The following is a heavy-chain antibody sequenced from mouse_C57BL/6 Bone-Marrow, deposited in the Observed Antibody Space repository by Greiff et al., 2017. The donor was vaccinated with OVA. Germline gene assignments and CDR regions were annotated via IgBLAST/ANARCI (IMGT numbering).Heavy chain of an antibody. Sequence: EVKLVESGGGLVKPGGSLKLSCAASGFTFSDYGMHWVRQAPEKGLEWVAYISSGSSTIYYADTVKGRFTISRDNAKNTLFLQMTSLRSEDTAMYYCARGNTVASYAMDYWGQGTSVTVSS. CDR1: GFTFSDYG. CDR2: ISSGSSTI. CDR3: ARGNTVASYAMDY. D-gene: IGHD1-1*01. V-gene: IGHV5-17*01. J-gene: IGHJ4*01.